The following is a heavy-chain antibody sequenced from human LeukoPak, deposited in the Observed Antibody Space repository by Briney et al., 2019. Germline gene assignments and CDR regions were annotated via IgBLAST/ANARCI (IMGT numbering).Heavy chain of an antibody. CDR2: INTNTGNP. CDR3: VRRYSSGYVDY. D-gene: IGHD3-22*01. CDR1: GYTFTSYA. Sequence: ASVKVSCKASGYTFTSYAMNWVRQAPGQGPEWMGRINTNTGNPTHAQGFTGRFVFSLDTSVTTAYLQISSLKAEDTAVYYCVRRYSSGYVDYWGQGTLVTVSA. J-gene: IGHJ4*02. V-gene: IGHV7-4-1*02.